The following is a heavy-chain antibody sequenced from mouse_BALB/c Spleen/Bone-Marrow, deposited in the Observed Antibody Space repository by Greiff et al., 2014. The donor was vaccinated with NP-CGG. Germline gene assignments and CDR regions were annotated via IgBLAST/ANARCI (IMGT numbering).Heavy chain of an antibody. D-gene: IGHD2-4*01. Sequence: VKLVESGPELVKPGASVKISCKASGYAFSSSWMNWVKHRPGQGLEWIGRIYPGDGNTNYNGKFKGKATLTADKSSTTAYMQLSSLTSVDSAVYFCALYDYDGLSWFAYWGQGTLVTVSA. J-gene: IGHJ3*01. V-gene: IGHV1-82*01. CDR3: ALYDYDGLSWFAY. CDR1: GYAFSSSW. CDR2: IYPGDGNT.